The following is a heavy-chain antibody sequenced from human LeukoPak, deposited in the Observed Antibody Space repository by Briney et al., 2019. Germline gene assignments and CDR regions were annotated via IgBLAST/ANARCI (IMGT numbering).Heavy chain of an antibody. Sequence: SETLSLTCTVSGGSISSHYWSWIWQPPGKGLEWIGYIYYSGSTNYNPSLKSRVTISVDTSKNQFSLKLSSVTAADTAVYYCARVRETIRYFDYWGQGTLVTGSS. CDR2: IYYSGST. CDR1: GGSISSHY. V-gene: IGHV4-59*11. CDR3: ARVRETIRYFDY. D-gene: IGHD2-21*01. J-gene: IGHJ4*02.